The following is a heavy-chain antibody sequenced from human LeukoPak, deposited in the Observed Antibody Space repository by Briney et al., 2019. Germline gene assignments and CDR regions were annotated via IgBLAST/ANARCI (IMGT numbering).Heavy chain of an antibody. CDR1: GFTFSSYW. Sequence: GGSLRLSCAASGFTFSSYWMSWVRQAPGKGLEWVANIKQDGSEKYYVDSVKGRFTISRDNAKNSLYLQMNSLRAEDTAVYYCARGYDDFWSGYYPGNFQHWGQGTLVTVSS. CDR3: ARGYDDFWSGYYPGNFQH. D-gene: IGHD3-3*01. CDR2: IKQDGSEK. J-gene: IGHJ1*01. V-gene: IGHV3-7*01.